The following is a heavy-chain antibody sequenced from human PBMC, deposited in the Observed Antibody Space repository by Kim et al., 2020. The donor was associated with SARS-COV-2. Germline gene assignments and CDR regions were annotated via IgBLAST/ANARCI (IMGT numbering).Heavy chain of an antibody. CDR2: IKEDGSAK. CDR1: GFTFKRYW. J-gene: IGHJ6*02. CDR3: VRDMDV. Sequence: GGSLRLSCVASGFTFKRYWTSWVRQAPGKGLEWVANIKEDGSAKYYVDSVKGRFTISRDNAKNSLFLQMNSLRVEDTAVYYCVRDMDVWGRGTRVTVSS. V-gene: IGHV3-7*03.